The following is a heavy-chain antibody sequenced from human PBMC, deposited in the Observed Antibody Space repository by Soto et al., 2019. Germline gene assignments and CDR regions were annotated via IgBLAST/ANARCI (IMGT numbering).Heavy chain of an antibody. CDR2: ISYDGSDK. CDR1: GFTFSNYA. D-gene: IGHD5-18*01. V-gene: IGHV3-30-3*01. J-gene: IGHJ6*02. CDR3: ARDTGPNGYNYYYFGMDV. Sequence: GGSLRLSCAASGFTFSNYAMHWVRQAPGKGLEWVAVISYDGSDKYNANSVKGRFTISRDNSKNTLYLQMNSLRAEDTAVYYCARDTGPNGYNYYYFGMDVWGQGTTVTVSS.